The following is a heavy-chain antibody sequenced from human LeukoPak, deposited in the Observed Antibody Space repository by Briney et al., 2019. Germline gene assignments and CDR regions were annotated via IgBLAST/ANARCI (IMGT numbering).Heavy chain of an antibody. CDR3: ARERGGNSPFDS. CDR1: GYTFTGYY. CDR2: INPNSSVT. J-gene: IGHJ4*02. V-gene: IGHV1-2*02. D-gene: IGHD4-23*01. Sequence: ASVTVSCKTSGYTFTGYYMHWVRHATGQGLEWMGWINPNSSVTNYAQRFQGRVTMTRDTSISAAYMELMWLTSDDTAVYYCARERGGNSPFDSWGQGTLVTVSS.